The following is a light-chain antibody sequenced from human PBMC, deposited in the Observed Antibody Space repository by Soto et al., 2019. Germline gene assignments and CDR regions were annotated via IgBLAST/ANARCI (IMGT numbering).Light chain of an antibody. Sequence: QSVLTQPPSVSGSPGQRVTIPCTGSSSNIGSFYDVHWYQQLPGTVPKLLIYGDNNRPSGVPDRFSGSKSGTSASLAITGLQPEDEADYYCQSYDNSLSHVVFGGGTKLTVL. CDR3: QSYDNSLSHVV. CDR2: GDN. CDR1: SSNIGSFYD. J-gene: IGLJ2*01. V-gene: IGLV1-40*01.